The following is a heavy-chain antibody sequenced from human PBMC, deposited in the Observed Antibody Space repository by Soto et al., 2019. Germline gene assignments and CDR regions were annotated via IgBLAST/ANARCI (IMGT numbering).Heavy chain of an antibody. J-gene: IGHJ4*02. D-gene: IGHD3-10*01. V-gene: IGHV3-23*01. Sequence: EVQLLESGGGLVQPGGSLRLSCAASGFTFSSYAMSWVRQAPGKGLEWVSAISGSGGSTYYADSVKGRFTISRDNSKNTLYLQMNSLRAEDTAVYYCAKDKWPLLWFWELLLDYWGQGTLVTVSS. CDR1: GFTFSSYA. CDR2: ISGSGGST. CDR3: AKDKWPLLWFWELLLDY.